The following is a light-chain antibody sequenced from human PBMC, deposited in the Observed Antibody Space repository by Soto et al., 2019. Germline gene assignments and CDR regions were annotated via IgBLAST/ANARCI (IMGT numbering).Light chain of an antibody. CDR3: QQRSNWPRFT. J-gene: IGKJ3*01. V-gene: IGKV3-11*01. CDR1: QSVSSY. Sequence: EIVLTQSPATLSLSPGERATLSCRASQSVSSYLAWYQQKPGQAPRLLIYDASNRATGIPARFSGSGSGTDFTLTISSLEPEDFAFYYCQQRSNWPRFTVGPGTKVDIK. CDR2: DAS.